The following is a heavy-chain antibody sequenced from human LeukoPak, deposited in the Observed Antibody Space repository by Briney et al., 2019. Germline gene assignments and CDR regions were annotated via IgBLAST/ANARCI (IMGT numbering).Heavy chain of an antibody. CDR1: GGSISSYY. CDR3: ARAGYCSGGNCYSINWFDP. Sequence: SETLSLTCTVSGGSISSYYWNWIRQPAGKGLQWIGRIYTSGSTNYNPSLKSRVTMSVDTSKNQFSLKLSSVTAADTAVYYCARAGYCSGGNCYSINWFDPWGQGTLVTVSS. J-gene: IGHJ5*02. CDR2: IYTSGST. V-gene: IGHV4-4*07. D-gene: IGHD2-15*01.